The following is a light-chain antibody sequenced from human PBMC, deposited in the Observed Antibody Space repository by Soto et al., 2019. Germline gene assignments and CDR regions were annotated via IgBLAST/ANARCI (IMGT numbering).Light chain of an antibody. J-gene: IGKJ4*01. V-gene: IGKV3-20*01. CDR3: QQYGSSLT. CDR1: QSVISDY. CDR2: GAS. Sequence: EIVLTQSPGTLSLSPGERATLSCGASQSVISDYVAWYQQKPGQAPRLLIFGASSRATGIPDRFSGSGSGTDFTLTIRRLEPEDFVVYYCQQYGSSLTLGGGTKVDIK.